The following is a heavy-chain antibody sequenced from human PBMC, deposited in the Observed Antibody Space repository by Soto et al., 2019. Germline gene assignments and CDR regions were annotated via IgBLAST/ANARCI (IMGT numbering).Heavy chain of an antibody. CDR1: GFRFSDHY. J-gene: IGHJ4*02. Sequence: EVQLVESGGGLVQPGGSLRLSCAASGFRFSDHYMDWVRQAPGKGLEWVGRIRHKANSHTTEYAASVKGRFTISRDDAKSSLYLQLNSLKTEDTAVYFCVRGNRGFDYWGQGTLVTVSS. CDR3: VRGNRGFDY. V-gene: IGHV3-72*01. CDR2: IRHKANSHTT.